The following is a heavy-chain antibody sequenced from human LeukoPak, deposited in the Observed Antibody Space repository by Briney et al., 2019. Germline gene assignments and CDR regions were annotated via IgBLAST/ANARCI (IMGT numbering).Heavy chain of an antibody. CDR3: ARGLDGKWLRWGLNY. D-gene: IGHD5-12*01. CDR2: INPSGGST. CDR1: GYTFNSYY. V-gene: IGHV1-46*02. Sequence: ASVKVSCKASGYTFNSYYMHWVRQAPGQGLEWMGIINPSGGSTSHAQKFQGRVTMTRDTSTSTVYMELSSLRSEDTAVYYCARGLDGKWLRWGLNYWGQGTLVTVSS. J-gene: IGHJ4*02.